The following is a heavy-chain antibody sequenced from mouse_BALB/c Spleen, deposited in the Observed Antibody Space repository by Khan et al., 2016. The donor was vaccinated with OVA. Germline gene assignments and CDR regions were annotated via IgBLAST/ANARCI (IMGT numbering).Heavy chain of an antibody. J-gene: IGHJ3*01. D-gene: IGHD2-12*01. CDR1: GYSFITYW. Sequence: QVQLQQSGAELAKPGASLKMSCTASGYSFITYWIHWVKQRPGQGLEWLGFIDPNTGYIEFNQKFKDKATLTADKSSNTAYMQLTSLTSEDSAVYYCARRGLYCIFTYWGQGTLVTVSA. V-gene: IGHV1-7*01. CDR3: ARRGLYCIFTY. CDR2: IDPNTGYI.